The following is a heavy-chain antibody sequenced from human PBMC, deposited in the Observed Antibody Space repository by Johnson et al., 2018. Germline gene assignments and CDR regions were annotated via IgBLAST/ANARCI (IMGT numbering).Heavy chain of an antibody. V-gene: IGHV1-69*12. CDR2: IIPIFGPA. CDR3: ARAERTVTTLYYYGMDV. Sequence: QVQLVQSGGGLVQPGGSLRLSCKASGGTFSSYAISWVRQAPGQGLEWMGGIIPIFGPANYAQKFQGRVTITADESTSTAYMALRSLGTEDTAGYYCARAERTVTTLYYYGMDVWGQGTTVTVSS. D-gene: IGHD4-11*01. CDR1: GGTFSSYA. J-gene: IGHJ6*02.